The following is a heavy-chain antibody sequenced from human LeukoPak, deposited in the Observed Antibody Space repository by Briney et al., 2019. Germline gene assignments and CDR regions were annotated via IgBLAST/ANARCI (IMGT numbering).Heavy chain of an antibody. V-gene: IGHV5-51*01. J-gene: IGHJ6*03. CDR3: ARLVEEMATIRYYYYYMDV. Sequence: GESLKISCKGSGYSFTSYWIGWVRQMPGKGLEWMGIIYPGDSDTRYSPSFQGQATISADKSISTAYLQWSSLKASDTAMYYCARLVEEMATIRYYYYYMDVWGKGTTVTISS. CDR1: GYSFTSYW. CDR2: IYPGDSDT. D-gene: IGHD5-24*01.